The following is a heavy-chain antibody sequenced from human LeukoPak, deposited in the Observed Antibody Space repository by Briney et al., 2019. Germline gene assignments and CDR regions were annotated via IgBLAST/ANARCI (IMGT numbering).Heavy chain of an antibody. D-gene: IGHD3-22*01. J-gene: IGHJ4*02. CDR1: GFTFSGSA. CDR2: IRSKANSYAT. V-gene: IGHV3-73*01. CDR3: AKAGLIYYYDSSGRDPPLGY. Sequence: GGSLRLSCAASGFTFSGSAMHWVRQASGKGLEWVGRIRSKANSYATAYAASVKGRFTISRDDSKNTAYLQMNSLRVEDTALYYCAKAGLIYYYDSSGRDPPLGYWGQGTLVTVSS.